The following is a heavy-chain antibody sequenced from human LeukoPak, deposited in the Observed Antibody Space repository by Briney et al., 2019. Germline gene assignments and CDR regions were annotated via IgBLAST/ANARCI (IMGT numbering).Heavy chain of an antibody. Sequence: GGSLRLSCAASGFTFSAYWMKWVRQAPGKGLVWVATIKGDGSETHYETSVKGRFTISRDNAKRSLYLQMTSLSVEDTAMYYCATSGGYWGQGTLVTVSS. CDR3: ATSGGY. CDR2: IKGDGSET. D-gene: IGHD3-16*01. V-gene: IGHV3-7*01. J-gene: IGHJ4*02. CDR1: GFTFSAYW.